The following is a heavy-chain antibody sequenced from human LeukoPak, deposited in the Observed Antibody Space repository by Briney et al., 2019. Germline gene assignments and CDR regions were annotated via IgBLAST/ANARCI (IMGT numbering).Heavy chain of an antibody. CDR2: ITGGGGTT. CDR1: GFTFRSYA. Sequence: GGSLRLSCAASGFTFRSYAMSWVRQAPGKGLEWVSTITGGGGTTYYADSVKGRFTISRDNSKNTLYLQMNSLRAEDTAVYYCAKAGYYDFWSGYSNFDYWGQGTLVTVSS. J-gene: IGHJ4*02. CDR3: AKAGYYDFWSGYSNFDY. D-gene: IGHD3-3*01. V-gene: IGHV3-23*01.